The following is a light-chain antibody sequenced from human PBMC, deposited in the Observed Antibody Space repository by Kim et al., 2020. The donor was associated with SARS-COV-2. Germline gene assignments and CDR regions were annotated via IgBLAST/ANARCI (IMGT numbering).Light chain of an antibody. CDR3: MDDLHHHLT. V-gene: IGKV2-29*02. J-gene: IGKJ1*01. Sequence: DPVLTKTPLSLSVTPGQPASISCKSGQSLLHSDGKTYLFWYLQKPGQSPHLLIYEVSSRFSGVPDRFSGGGSETDFTLKISRVEAEDIGVYYCMDDLHHHLTFGQRTKVDIK. CDR1: QSLLHSDGKTY. CDR2: EVS.